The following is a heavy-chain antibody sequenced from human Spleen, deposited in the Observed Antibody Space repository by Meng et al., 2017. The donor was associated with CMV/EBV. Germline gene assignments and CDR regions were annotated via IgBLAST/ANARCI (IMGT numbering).Heavy chain of an antibody. CDR2: INPRGDNT. V-gene: IGHV1-46*01. J-gene: IGHJ5*02. CDR1: HTFTNFY. D-gene: IGHD2-2*01. CDR3: ARDNGLLLPAGILRFDP. Sequence: HTFTNFYLHWVRQAPGQGLEWIGVINPRGDNTDYAHKFKGRVAMTRDASTSTVYMELSSLRSEDTAVYYCARDNGLLLPAGILRFDPRGQGTLVTVSS.